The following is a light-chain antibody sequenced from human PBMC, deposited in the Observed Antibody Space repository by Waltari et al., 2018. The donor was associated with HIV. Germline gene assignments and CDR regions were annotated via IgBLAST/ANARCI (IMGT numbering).Light chain of an antibody. V-gene: IGKV1-8*01. CDR2: AAS. CDR1: QDISSY. CDR3: QQYSTFPYS. Sequence: AIRVTQSPSSFSASTGDRVTITCRASQDISSYLAWYQQKPGKAPKLLMFAASTLQSGVPSRFSGSGSGTVFTLTITYLQSEDFATYYCQQYSTFPYSFGQGTKLEI. J-gene: IGKJ2*03.